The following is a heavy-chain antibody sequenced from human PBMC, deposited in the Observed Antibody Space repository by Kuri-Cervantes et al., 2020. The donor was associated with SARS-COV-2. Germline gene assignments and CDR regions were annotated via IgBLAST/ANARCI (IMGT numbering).Heavy chain of an antibody. CDR2: IYTSGGT. Sequence: SETLSLTCTVSGGSISSYYWSWIRQPAGKGLEWIGRIYTSGGTNYNPSLKSRVTMSVDTSKNQFSLKLSSVTAADTAVYYCARVAVVVVAADWYFDLWGRGTLVTVSS. CDR1: GGSISSYY. J-gene: IGHJ2*01. V-gene: IGHV4-4*07. CDR3: ARVAVVVVAADWYFDL. D-gene: IGHD2-15*01.